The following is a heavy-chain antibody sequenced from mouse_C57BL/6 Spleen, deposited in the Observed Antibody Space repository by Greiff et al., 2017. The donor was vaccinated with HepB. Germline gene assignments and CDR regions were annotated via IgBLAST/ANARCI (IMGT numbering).Heavy chain of an antibody. Sequence: QVQLQQSGAELVRPGASVTLSCKASGYTFTDYEMHWVKQTPVHGLEWIGAIDPETGGTAYNQKFKGKAILTADKSSSTAYMELRSLTSEDSAVYYCTRWDPYWYFDVWGTGTTVTVSS. CDR3: TRWDPYWYFDV. V-gene: IGHV1-15*01. J-gene: IGHJ1*03. CDR1: GYTFTDYE. D-gene: IGHD4-1*01. CDR2: IDPETGGT.